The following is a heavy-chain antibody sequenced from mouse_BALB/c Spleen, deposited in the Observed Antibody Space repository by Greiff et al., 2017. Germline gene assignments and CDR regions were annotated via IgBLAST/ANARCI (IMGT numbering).Heavy chain of an antibody. J-gene: IGHJ4*01. CDR2: IDPENGDT. CDR1: GFNIKDYY. Sequence: VQLQQSGAELVRSGASVKLSCTASGFNIKDYYMHWVKQRPEQGLEWIGWIDPENGDTEYAPKFQGKATMTADTSSNTAYLQLSSLTSEDTAVYYCNGQSSSGDDAMDYWGHGKSVTVSS. CDR3: NGQSSSGDDAMDY. V-gene: IGHV14-4*02. D-gene: IGHD3-1*01.